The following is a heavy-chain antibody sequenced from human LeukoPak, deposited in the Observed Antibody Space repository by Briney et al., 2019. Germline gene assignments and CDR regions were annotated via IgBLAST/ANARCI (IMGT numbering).Heavy chain of an antibody. CDR3: ARYYGSGAFDI. V-gene: IGHV3-7*01. D-gene: IGHD3-10*01. CDR1: GFTFSSYW. Sequence: PGGSLRLSCAASGFTFSSYWMTWVRQAPGKGLEWVANIKQDGTDKYYVDSMKGRFTISRDNAKNSLYLQMNSLRAEDTAVYYCARYYGSGAFDIWGQGTMVTVSS. CDR2: IKQDGTDK. J-gene: IGHJ3*02.